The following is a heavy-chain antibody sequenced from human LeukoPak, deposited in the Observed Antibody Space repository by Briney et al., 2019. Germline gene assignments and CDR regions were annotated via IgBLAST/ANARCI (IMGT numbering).Heavy chain of an antibody. CDR3: ARGDTIFGVVNYYYGMDV. CDR1: GYTFTNYG. V-gene: IGHV1-18*01. Sequence: ASVKVSCKASGYTFTNYGISWVRQAPGQGLEWMGWISTYNGNTDYTQNLQDRVTITTDTSTSTAYMELRSLRSDDTAVYYCARGDTIFGVVNYYYGMDVWGQGPRSPSP. J-gene: IGHJ6*02. D-gene: IGHD3-3*01. CDR2: ISTYNGNT.